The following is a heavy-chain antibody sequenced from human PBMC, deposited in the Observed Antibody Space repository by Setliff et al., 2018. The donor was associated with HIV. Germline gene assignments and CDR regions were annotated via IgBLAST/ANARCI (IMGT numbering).Heavy chain of an antibody. V-gene: IGHV4-59*08. D-gene: IGHD1-26*01. CDR2: IYDSGKT. J-gene: IGHJ4*02. CDR1: GGSTSNEY. Sequence: SETLSLTCTVSGGSTSNEYWSWIRQPPGKGLEWIGYIYDSGKTRYNPYLTSRVTISLDTSKNRFSLQLTSVTAADTAVYYCARHRDGGTYPLDSWGQGTLVTVSS. CDR3: ARHRDGGTYPLDS.